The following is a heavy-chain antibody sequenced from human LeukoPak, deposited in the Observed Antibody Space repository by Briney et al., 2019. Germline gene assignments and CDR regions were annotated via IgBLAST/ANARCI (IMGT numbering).Heavy chain of an antibody. V-gene: IGHV1-69*06. J-gene: IGHJ3*02. Sequence: ASVKVSCKASGGTFSNHAISWVRQAPGHGLEWMGRIIPIFEAAHYVQKIQGRVTITADKSTRTAYMELSSLRSEDTAIYYCASPRTSSGYTLDAFDIWGQGTMVTVSS. CDR2: IIPIFEAA. CDR3: ASPRTSSGYTLDAFDI. D-gene: IGHD3-22*01. CDR1: GGTFSNHA.